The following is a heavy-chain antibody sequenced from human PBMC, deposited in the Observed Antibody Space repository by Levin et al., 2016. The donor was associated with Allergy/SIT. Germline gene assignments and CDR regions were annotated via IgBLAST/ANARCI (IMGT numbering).Heavy chain of an antibody. CDR2: ISSSGSTI. CDR3: AREGGYNYYYGMDV. CDR1: GFTFSSYE. Sequence: GESLKISCAASGFTFSSYEMNWVRQAPGKGLEWVSYISSSGSTIYYADSVKGRFTISRDNAKNSLYLQMNSLRAEDTAVYYCAREGGYNYYYGMDVWGQGTTVTVSS. J-gene: IGHJ6*02. V-gene: IGHV3-48*03. D-gene: IGHD3-16*01.